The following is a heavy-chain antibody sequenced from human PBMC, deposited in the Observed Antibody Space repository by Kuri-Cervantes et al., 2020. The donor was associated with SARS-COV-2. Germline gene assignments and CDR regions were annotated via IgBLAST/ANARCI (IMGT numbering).Heavy chain of an antibody. CDR1: GYTFTGYY. V-gene: IGHV1-58*02. Sequence: SVKVSCKASGYTFTGYYMHWVRQAPGQGLEWIGWIVVGSGNTNYARKFQERVTITRDMSTSTAYMELSSLRSEDMAVYYCAAALIDAFDIWGQGTMVTVSS. CDR3: AAALIDAFDI. CDR2: IVVGSGNT. J-gene: IGHJ3*02.